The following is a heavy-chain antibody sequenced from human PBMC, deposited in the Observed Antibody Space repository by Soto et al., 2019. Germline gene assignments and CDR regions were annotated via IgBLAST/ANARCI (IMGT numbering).Heavy chain of an antibody. CDR1: GFTVSSNY. CDR2: IYSGGST. Sequence: GSLRLSCVASGFTVSSNYMSWVRQAPGKGLEWVSVIYSGGSTYYADSVKGRFTISRDNSKNTLYLQMNSLRAEDTAVYYCARNYYDSGGGFDYWGQGTLVTVSS. D-gene: IGHD3-22*01. J-gene: IGHJ4*02. CDR3: ARNYYDSGGGFDY. V-gene: IGHV3-53*01.